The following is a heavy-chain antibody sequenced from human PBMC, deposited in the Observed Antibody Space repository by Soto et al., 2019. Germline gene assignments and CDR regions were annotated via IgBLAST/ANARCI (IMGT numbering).Heavy chain of an antibody. CDR1: GASIGRGGYY. CDR2: IHFSGET. J-gene: IGHJ4*02. Sequence: QVQLQESGPGLMKPSQTLSLTCTVSGASIGRGGYYWTWIRQHPGKALEWMGHIHFSGETNYNPSLXGXLXMXVDTSTNQFSLHLAAVTAADTAMYYCASDQGGDLDYWGQGTLVTVSS. V-gene: IGHV4-31*01. CDR3: ASDQGGDLDY. D-gene: IGHD2-21*01.